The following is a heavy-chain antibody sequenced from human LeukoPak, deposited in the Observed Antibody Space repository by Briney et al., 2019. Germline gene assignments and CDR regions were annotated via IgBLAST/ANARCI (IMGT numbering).Heavy chain of an antibody. CDR1: GYTFTNSY. V-gene: IGHV1-46*01. J-gene: IGHJ4*02. D-gene: IGHD2-2*01. CDR3: ARRYCSSTSCYHHFDY. Sequence: GASVKVSCKASGYTFTNSYIHWVRQAPGQGLEWMGIINPSGGSTSYPQKLQGRVTMTTDTSTSTAYMELRSLRSDDTAVYYCARRYCSSTSCYHHFDYWGQGTLVTVSS. CDR2: INPSGGST.